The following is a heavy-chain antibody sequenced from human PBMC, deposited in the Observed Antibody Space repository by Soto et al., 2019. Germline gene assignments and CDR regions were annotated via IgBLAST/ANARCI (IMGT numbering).Heavy chain of an antibody. D-gene: IGHD6-19*01. CDR2: IYWDDDK. CDR1: GFSLSTSGVG. Sequence: SGPTLVNPTQTLTLTCTFSGFSLSTSGVGVGWIRQPPEKALEWLALIYWDDDKRCNPSLKSRLTITKDTSKNQVVPTMTNMDPVDTATYYCAHSYPTTYGSGWYDSDYWGQGTLVTVS. V-gene: IGHV2-5*02. CDR3: AHSYPTTYGSGWYDSDY. J-gene: IGHJ4*02.